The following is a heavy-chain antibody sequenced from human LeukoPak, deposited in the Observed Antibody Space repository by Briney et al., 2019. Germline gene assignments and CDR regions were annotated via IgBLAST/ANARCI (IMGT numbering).Heavy chain of an antibody. J-gene: IGHJ3*01. CDR2: IFYTGTT. CDR1: GGFITTLY. D-gene: IGHD2-21*02. CDR3: ARQLRSDAFDF. V-gene: IGHV4-59*08. Sequence: SEPLSLTCNVSGGFITTLYWSWIRQPPGKGLEWIGYIFYTGTTHYNPSLKSRVTISVDSSKNQFSLSLSSVTASDTAVYYCARQLRSDAFDFWGQETLVTVSS.